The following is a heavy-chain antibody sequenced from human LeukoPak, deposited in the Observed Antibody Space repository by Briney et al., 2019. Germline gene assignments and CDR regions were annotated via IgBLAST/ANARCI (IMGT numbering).Heavy chain of an antibody. V-gene: IGHV4-38-2*02. CDR2: IYHSGST. CDR1: GYSISSGYY. CDR3: ARHGNKARWYWYFDL. J-gene: IGHJ2*01. D-gene: IGHD2/OR15-2a*01. Sequence: PSETLSLTCTVSGYSISSGYYWGWIRQPPGKGLEWIGSIYHSGSTYYNPSLKSRVTISVDTSKNQFSLKLSSVTAADTAVYYCARHGNKARWYWYFDLWGRGTLVTVSS.